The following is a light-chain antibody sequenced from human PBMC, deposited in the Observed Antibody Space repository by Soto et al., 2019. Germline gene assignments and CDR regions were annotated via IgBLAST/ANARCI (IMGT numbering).Light chain of an antibody. V-gene: IGKV1-39*01. CDR1: QSISNY. Sequence: DIQMTQSPSSLSASVGDRVTIACRASQSISNYLNWYQLKPGKAPKLLIYAASTLQSGVPSRFSGSGSGTDFTLSINSLQPEDFATYYCQQSYSLPRTFGGGTNV. J-gene: IGKJ4*01. CDR2: AAS. CDR3: QQSYSLPRT.